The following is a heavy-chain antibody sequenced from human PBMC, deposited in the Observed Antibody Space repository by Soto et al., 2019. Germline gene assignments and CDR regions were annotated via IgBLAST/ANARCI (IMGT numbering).Heavy chain of an antibody. CDR2: MSHSGGT. Sequence: QVRLQQWGAGLLKPSETLSLTCAVYGGFVSSGSYYWSWIRQPPGKGLEWIGEMSHSGGTHFNPSLESRVTISVDTSTNQFSLKMSSVTAADTALYYCARVERGTATTVVDAFDIWGPGTMVTVSS. CDR1: GGFVSSGSYY. CDR3: ARVERGTATTVVDAFDI. V-gene: IGHV4-34*01. J-gene: IGHJ3*02. D-gene: IGHD1-1*01.